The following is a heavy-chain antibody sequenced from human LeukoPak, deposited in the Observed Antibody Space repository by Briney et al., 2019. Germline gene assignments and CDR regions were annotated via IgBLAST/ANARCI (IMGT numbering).Heavy chain of an antibody. CDR3: AKAMTTVTPFDY. V-gene: IGHV3-23*01. CDR2: ISGSGGTT. CDR1: GFTFSSYA. J-gene: IGHJ4*02. Sequence: GGSLRLSCAASGFTFSSYAMSWVRQAPGKGLEWVSAISGSGGTTYYADSVKGRFTISRDNSKNTLFLQMNSLRAEDTTVYYCAKAMTTVTPFDYWGQGTLVTVSS. D-gene: IGHD4-17*01.